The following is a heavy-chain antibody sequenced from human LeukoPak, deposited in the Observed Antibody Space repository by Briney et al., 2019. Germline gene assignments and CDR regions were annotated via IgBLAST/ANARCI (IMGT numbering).Heavy chain of an antibody. Sequence: SETLSLTCTVSGGSISSGSYYWSWIRQPAGKGLEWIGRIYTSGSTNYNPSLKSRVTISVDTSKNLFSLRLSSVTAADTAVYYCARGLAVAGLPYFDYWGQGTLVTVAS. J-gene: IGHJ4*02. V-gene: IGHV4-61*02. CDR2: IYTSGST. CDR1: GGSISSGSYY. CDR3: ARGLAVAGLPYFDY. D-gene: IGHD6-19*01.